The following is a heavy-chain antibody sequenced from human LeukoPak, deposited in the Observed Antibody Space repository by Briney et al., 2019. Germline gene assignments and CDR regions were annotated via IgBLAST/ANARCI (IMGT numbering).Heavy chain of an antibody. CDR1: GFTFPTYA. Sequence: PGGSLRLSCVASGFTFPTYAMMWVRQAPGKGLEWVSSIRVSDGARFYADSVKGRFTISRDNSRNTLYLQMSSLRAEDTAVYYCAKGHFDNWYYFDYWGQGALVTVSS. J-gene: IGHJ4*02. V-gene: IGHV3-23*01. CDR3: AKGHFDNWYYFDY. CDR2: IRVSDGAR. D-gene: IGHD1-1*01.